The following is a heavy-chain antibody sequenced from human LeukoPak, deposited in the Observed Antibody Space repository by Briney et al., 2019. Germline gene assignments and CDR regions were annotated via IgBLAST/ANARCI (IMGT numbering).Heavy chain of an antibody. CDR2: IYYSGST. CDR1: GGSISSSSYY. Sequence: PSETLSLTCTVSGGSISSSSYYWGWIRQPPGKGLEWIGSIYYSGSTYYNPSLKSRVTISVDTSKNQFSLKLSSVTAADTAVYYCARHVRGYGVRDWFDPWGQGTLVTVSS. V-gene: IGHV4-39*01. J-gene: IGHJ5*02. CDR3: ARHVRGYGVRDWFDP. D-gene: IGHD3-10*02.